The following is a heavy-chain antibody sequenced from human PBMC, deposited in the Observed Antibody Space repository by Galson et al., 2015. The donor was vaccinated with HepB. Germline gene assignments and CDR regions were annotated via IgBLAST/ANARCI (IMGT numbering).Heavy chain of an antibody. J-gene: IGHJ4*02. V-gene: IGHV3-33*01. CDR1: GFTFSSYG. CDR3: AREIDRAMALGY. CDR2: IWYDGSNK. D-gene: IGHD5-18*01. Sequence: SLRLSCAASGFTFSSYGMHWVRQAPGKGLEWVAVIWYDGSNKYYADSVKGRFTISRDNSKNTLYLQMNSLRAEDTAVYYCAREIDRAMALGYWGQGTLVTVSS.